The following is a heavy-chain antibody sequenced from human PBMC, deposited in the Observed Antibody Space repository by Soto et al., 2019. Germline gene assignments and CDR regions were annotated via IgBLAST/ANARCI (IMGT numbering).Heavy chain of an antibody. CDR2: ISYDGSNK. CDR1: GFTFSSYG. D-gene: IGHD2-2*03. J-gene: IGHJ4*02. Sequence: PGGSLRLSCAASGFTFSSYGMHWVRQAPGKGLEWVAVISYDGSNKYYADSVKGRFTISRDNSKNTLYLQMNSLRAEDTAVYYCAKDDRGARKSGYYYFDYWGQGTLVTVSS. CDR3: AKDDRGARKSGYYYFDY. V-gene: IGHV3-30*18.